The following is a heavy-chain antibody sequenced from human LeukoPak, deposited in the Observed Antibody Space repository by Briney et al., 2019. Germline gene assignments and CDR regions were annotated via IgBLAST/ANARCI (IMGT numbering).Heavy chain of an antibody. CDR2: INSDGSTT. V-gene: IGHV3-74*01. J-gene: IGHJ4*02. CDR3: ARGQFPRDFDY. CDR1: GFTFSSYW. Sequence: GGSLRLSCAASGFTFSSYWMHWVRQAPGKGLVWVSRINSDGSTTNYADSVKGRFTISRDNAKNTLYLQMNSPRAEDTAVYYCARGQFPRDFDYWGQGTLVTVSS. D-gene: IGHD6-19*01.